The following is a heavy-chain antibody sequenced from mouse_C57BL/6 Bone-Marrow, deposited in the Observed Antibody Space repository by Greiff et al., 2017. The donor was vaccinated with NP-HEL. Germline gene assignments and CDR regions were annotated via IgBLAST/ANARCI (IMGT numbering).Heavy chain of an antibody. CDR3: ARDPYYYGSSYEGYFDY. V-gene: IGHV1-55*01. J-gene: IGHJ2*01. CDR1: GYTFTSYW. D-gene: IGHD1-1*01. CDR2: IYPGSGST. Sequence: QVQLQQPGAELVKPGASVKMSCKASGYTFTSYWITWVKQRPGQGLEWIGDIYPGSGSTNYNEKFKSKATLTVDTSSSTAYMQLSSLTSEDSAVYYCARDPYYYGSSYEGYFDYWGKGTTLTVSS.